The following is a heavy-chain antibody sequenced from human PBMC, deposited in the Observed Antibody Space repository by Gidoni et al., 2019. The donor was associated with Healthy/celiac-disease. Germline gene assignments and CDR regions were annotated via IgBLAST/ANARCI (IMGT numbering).Heavy chain of an antibody. CDR1: GFTFSSYE. J-gene: IGHJ4*02. D-gene: IGHD2-15*01. CDR3: ARLSGGVVVAATTPPFLDY. V-gene: IGHV3-48*03. CDR2: ISSSGSTI. Sequence: EVQLVESGGGLVQPGGSLRLSCAASGFTFSSYEMNWVRQAPGKGLEWVSYISSSGSTIYYADSVKGRFTISRDNAKNSLYLQMNSLRAEDTAVYYCARLSGGVVVAATTPPFLDYWGQGTLVTVSS.